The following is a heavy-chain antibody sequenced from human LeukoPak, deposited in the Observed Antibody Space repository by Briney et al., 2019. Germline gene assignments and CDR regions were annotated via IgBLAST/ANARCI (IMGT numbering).Heavy chain of an antibody. D-gene: IGHD6-19*01. J-gene: IGHJ4*02. CDR2: TYYRSKWYN. Sequence: SQTLSLTCAIFGDSVSSNNAAWNWIRKSPSRGLEWLGRTYYRSKWYNDYAVSVKSRVNINADTSKNQFSLHLNSVTPEDTAVYYCARDQGSNGDLDYWGQGTLVTVSS. CDR3: ARDQGSNGDLDY. V-gene: IGHV6-1*01. CDR1: GDSVSSNNAA.